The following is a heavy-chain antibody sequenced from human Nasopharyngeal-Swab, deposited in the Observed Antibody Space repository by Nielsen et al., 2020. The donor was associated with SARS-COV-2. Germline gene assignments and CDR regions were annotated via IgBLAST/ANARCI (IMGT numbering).Heavy chain of an antibody. V-gene: IGHV4-59*13. CDR2: IYYSGST. CDR1: GGSISSYY. J-gene: IGHJ6*02. Sequence: ESLKISCTVSGGSISSYYWSWIRQPPGKGLEWIGYIYYSGSTNYNPSLKGRVTISVDTSKNQFSLKLSSVTAADTAVYYCARDSVYYGDYQPYYGMDVWGQGTTVTVSS. D-gene: IGHD4-17*01. CDR3: ARDSVYYGDYQPYYGMDV.